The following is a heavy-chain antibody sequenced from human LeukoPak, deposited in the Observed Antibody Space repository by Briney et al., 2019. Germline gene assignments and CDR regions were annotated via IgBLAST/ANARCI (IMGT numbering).Heavy chain of an antibody. V-gene: IGHV3-23*01. CDR1: GYTLTELS. Sequence: AASVKVSCKVSGYTLTELSMNWVRQAPGKGLEWVSTISGGGGSTYYADSVKGRFTISRDNSKNTLYLQVNSLRAEDTAVYYCAKGGKWDVTPFDYWGQGTLVTVSS. CDR3: AKGGKWDVTPFDY. J-gene: IGHJ4*02. D-gene: IGHD1-26*01. CDR2: ISGGGGST.